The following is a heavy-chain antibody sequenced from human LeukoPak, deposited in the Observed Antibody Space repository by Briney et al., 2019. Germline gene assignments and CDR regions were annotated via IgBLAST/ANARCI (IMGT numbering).Heavy chain of an antibody. CDR2: INPNNGGT. J-gene: IGHJ4*02. Sequence: ASVKVSCKASGYTFTGYYIHWVRQAPGQGLDWMGRINPNNGGTNYAQKFQGRVTMTRDTSISTAYMDLSRLRSDDTAVYYCARGRIVGATTGPSDYWGQGTLVTVSS. D-gene: IGHD1-26*01. V-gene: IGHV1-2*06. CDR3: ARGRIVGATTGPSDY. CDR1: GYTFTGYY.